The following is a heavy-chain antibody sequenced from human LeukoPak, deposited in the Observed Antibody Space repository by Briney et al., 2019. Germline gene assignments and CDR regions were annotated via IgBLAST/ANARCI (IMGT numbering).Heavy chain of an antibody. CDR1: GYAFSSYW. CDR3: ARHLTADSMSSFFEY. CDR2: IYPGESNI. V-gene: IGHV5-51*01. J-gene: IGHJ4*02. D-gene: IGHD1-20*01. Sequence: GESLKISCKASGYAFSSYWIGWVRQMPGKGLEYMGFIYPGESNIRYSPSFEGQVTISADKSIGTVYLRWSSLKTSDSAIYYCARHLTADSMSSFFEYWGQGTPVTVSS.